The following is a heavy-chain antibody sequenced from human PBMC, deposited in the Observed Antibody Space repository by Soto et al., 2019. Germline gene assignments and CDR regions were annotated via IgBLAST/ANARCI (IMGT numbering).Heavy chain of an antibody. CDR3: ARSSWAAHYMDV. D-gene: IGHD6-6*01. CDR2: IYYSGST. CDR1: GGSISSYY. V-gene: IGHV4-59*08. J-gene: IGHJ6*03. Sequence: TLSLTCTVSGGSISSYYWSWIRQPPGKGLEWIGYIYYSGSTNYNPSLKSRVTISVDTSKNQFSLKLSSVTAADTAVYYCARSSWAAHYMDVWGKGTTVTVSS.